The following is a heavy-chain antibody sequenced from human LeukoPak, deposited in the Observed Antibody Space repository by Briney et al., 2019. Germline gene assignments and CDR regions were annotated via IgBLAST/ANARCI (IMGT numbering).Heavy chain of an antibody. CDR3: ATQATSGWHFS. J-gene: IGHJ5*02. D-gene: IGHD6-19*01. CDR1: GYTFTGYY. Sequence: ASVKVSCKASGYTFTGYYMHWVRQAPGQGPEWMGWINPNSGGTNYAQKFQGRVTMTRDASLSTVYMELSRLRSDDTAVYYCATQATSGWHFSWGQGTLVTVSS. V-gene: IGHV1-2*02. CDR2: INPNSGGT.